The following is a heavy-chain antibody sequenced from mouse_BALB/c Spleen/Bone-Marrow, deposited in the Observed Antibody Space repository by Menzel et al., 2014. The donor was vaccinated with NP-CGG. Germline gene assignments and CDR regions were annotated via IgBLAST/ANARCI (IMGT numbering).Heavy chain of an antibody. J-gene: IGHJ2*01. CDR3: ASYVSGYYFDY. CDR1: GFNIKETY. V-gene: IGHV14-3*02. CDR2: IDPANGNT. Sequence: EVQLQESGAELVKPGASVKLSCTASGFNIKETYMHWVKQRPEQGLEWVGRIDPANGNTKYDPKFQGKASITADTSSNTAYLQLSSLTSEDTAVYYCASYVSGYYFDYWGQGTTLTVSS.